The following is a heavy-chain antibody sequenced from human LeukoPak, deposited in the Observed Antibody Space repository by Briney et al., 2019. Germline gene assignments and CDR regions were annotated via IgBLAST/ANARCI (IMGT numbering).Heavy chain of an antibody. CDR3: ASTRGTRFDY. Sequence: SETLSLTCTVSGGSISGYYWNWIRQPPGKGLEWIGYIYYSGSTNYNPSLKSRVTISVDTSKNQFSLKLSSVTAADTAVYYCASTRGTRFDYWGQGTLVTVSS. CDR1: GGSISGYY. D-gene: IGHD2-15*01. CDR2: IYYSGST. J-gene: IGHJ4*02. V-gene: IGHV4-59*08.